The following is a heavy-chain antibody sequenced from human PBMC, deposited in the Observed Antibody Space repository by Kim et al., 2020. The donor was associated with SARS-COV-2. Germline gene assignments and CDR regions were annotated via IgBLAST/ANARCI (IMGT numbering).Heavy chain of an antibody. J-gene: IGHJ6*02. V-gene: IGHV3-74*01. CDR1: GFTFNTYW. CDR3: ARVSRFRSGTYGYFYYAMDV. CDR2: INIDGSSR. D-gene: IGHD3-10*01. Sequence: GGSLRLSCAASGFTFNTYWMHWVRQAPGKGLVWVSRINIDGSSRGYVDSVKGRFTISRDNAKNTLYLQMNSLRADDTAVYFCARVSRFRSGTYGYFYYAMDVWGQGTTVTVSS.